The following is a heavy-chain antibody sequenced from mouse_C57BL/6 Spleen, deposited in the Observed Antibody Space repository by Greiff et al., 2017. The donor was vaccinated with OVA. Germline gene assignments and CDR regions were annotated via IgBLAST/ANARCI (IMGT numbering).Heavy chain of an antibody. J-gene: IGHJ3*01. Sequence: QVQLQQSGAELVKPGASVKLSCKASGYTFTEYTIHWVKQRSGQGLEWIGWFYPGSGSIKYNEKFKDKATLTADKSSSTVYMELSRLTSEDSAVYFCAIHEEEIYYGNRAWVAYWGQGTLVTVSA. CDR1: GYTFTEYT. CDR3: AIHEEEIYYGNRAWVAY. CDR2: FYPGSGSI. V-gene: IGHV1-62-2*01. D-gene: IGHD2-1*01.